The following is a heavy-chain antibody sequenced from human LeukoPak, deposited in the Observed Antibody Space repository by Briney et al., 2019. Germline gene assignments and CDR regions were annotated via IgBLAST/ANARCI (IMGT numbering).Heavy chain of an antibody. CDR3: ARVPYCGGDCYPFDY. V-gene: IGHV4-59*01. J-gene: IGHJ4*02. CDR1: GGSISSNS. Sequence: WETLSLTCTASGGSISSNSWSWFRQPPGKGLEWIGYIYYSGSTNYNPSLKSRVTISVDTSKNQFSLKLSSVTAADTAVYYCARVPYCGGDCYPFDYWGQGTLVTVSS. CDR2: IYYSGST. D-gene: IGHD2-21*02.